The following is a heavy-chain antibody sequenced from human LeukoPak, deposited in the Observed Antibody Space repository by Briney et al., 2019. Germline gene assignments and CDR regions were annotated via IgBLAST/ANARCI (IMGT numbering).Heavy chain of an antibody. CDR3: AKDGAPDYYDSSGRFDY. J-gene: IGHJ4*02. CDR1: GFAFSTYA. D-gene: IGHD3-22*01. CDR2: ISGIGNST. Sequence: GGSLRLSCAASGFAFSTYAMSWVRQAPGKGLEWVSAISGIGNSTYYADSVKGRFTISRDNSKNTLYLQMNSLRAEDTAVYYCAKDGAPDYYDSSGRFDYWGQGTLVTVSS. V-gene: IGHV3-23*01.